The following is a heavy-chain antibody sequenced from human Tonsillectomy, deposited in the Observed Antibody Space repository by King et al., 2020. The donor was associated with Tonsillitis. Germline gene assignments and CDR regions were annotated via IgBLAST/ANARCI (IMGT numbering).Heavy chain of an antibody. CDR2: ISGSGGST. D-gene: IGHD2-15*01. J-gene: IGHJ4*02. CDR3: AKDQCSGGSCYSSHFDY. Sequence: DVQLVESGGGLVQPGGSLRLSCAASGFTFSSYAMSWVRQAPGKGLEWVSAISGSGGSTYYADSVKGRFTISRDNSKNTLYLQMNSLRAEDTAVYYCAKDQCSGGSCYSSHFDYWGQGTLVTVSS. V-gene: IGHV3-23*04. CDR1: GFTFSSYA.